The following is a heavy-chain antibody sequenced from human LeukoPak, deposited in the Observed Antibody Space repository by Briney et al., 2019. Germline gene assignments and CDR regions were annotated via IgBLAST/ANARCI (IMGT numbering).Heavy chain of an antibody. CDR3: ARSAKYDYVWGSYRVVDY. D-gene: IGHD3-16*02. CDR2: ISSSSGTI. Sequence: PGGSLRLSCAASGFTFSSYDMNWVRQAPGKGLEWVSYISSSSGTIYYADSVKGRFTISRGNAKNSLYLQMNSLRDEDTAVYYCARSAKYDYVWGSYRVVDYWGQGTLVTVSS. V-gene: IGHV3-48*02. J-gene: IGHJ4*02. CDR1: GFTFSSYD.